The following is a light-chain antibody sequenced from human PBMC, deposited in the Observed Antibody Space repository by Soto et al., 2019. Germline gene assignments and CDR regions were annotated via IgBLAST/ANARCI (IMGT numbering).Light chain of an antibody. V-gene: IGLV2-11*01. CDR3: CSYVGSYSYV. CDR2: DVS. J-gene: IGLJ1*01. CDR1: SSDVGDYNS. Sequence: QSALTQPRSVCGSPGQSVTVSCIGTSSDVGDYNSVSWYQQHPGKAPKLMIYDVSKRPSGVPDRFSGSKSGNTASLTISGLQAEDEADYYCCSYVGSYSYVFGIGTKVTVL.